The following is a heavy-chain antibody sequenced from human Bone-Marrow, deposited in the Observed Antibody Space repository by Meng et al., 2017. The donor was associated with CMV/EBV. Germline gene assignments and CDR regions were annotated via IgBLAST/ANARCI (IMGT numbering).Heavy chain of an antibody. D-gene: IGHD3-10*01. CDR3: ARQSRGPDYYYYYGMDV. J-gene: IGHJ6*02. Sequence: GESLKISCKGSGYSFTSYWIGWVRQMPGKGLEWMGIIYPGDSDTRYSPSFQGQVTISADKSISTAYLQWSSLKASDTAMYYCARQSRGPDYYYYYGMDVCGQGTTITVSS. CDR2: IYPGDSDT. V-gene: IGHV5-51*01. CDR1: GYSFTSYW.